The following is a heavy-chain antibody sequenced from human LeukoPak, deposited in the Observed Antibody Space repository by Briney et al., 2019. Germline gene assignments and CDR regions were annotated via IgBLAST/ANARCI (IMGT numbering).Heavy chain of an antibody. V-gene: IGHV4-34*01. J-gene: IGHJ4*02. CDR3: AINSGNYPRVFDY. CDR2: INHSGST. CDR1: GGSFSGYY. D-gene: IGHD1-26*01. Sequence: SETLSLTCAVYGGSFSGYYWSWIRQPPGKGLEWIGEINHSGSTNYNPSLKSRVTISVDTSKNQFSLKLSSVTAADTAVYYCAINSGNYPRVFDYWGQGTLVTVSS.